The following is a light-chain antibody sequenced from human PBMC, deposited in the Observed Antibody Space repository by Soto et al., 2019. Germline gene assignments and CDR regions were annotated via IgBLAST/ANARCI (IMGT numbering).Light chain of an antibody. V-gene: IGLV1-44*01. CDR1: SSNVGGNP. J-gene: IGLJ1*01. Sequence: QSVLTQPPSASGTPGQRVTISCSGSSSNVGGNPVNWYQHVPTTAPKLLIYTNTQRPSGVPDRFSGSKSGTSASLAISGLQSEDEADYYCASWDGSLNGPVFGTGTKLTVL. CDR2: TNT. CDR3: ASWDGSLNGPV.